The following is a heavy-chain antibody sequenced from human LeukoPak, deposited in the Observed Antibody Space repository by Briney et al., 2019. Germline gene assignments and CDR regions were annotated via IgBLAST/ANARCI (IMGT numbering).Heavy chain of an antibody. CDR3: ARPYSSTWAYFDY. CDR1: GYSFPNYW. V-gene: IGHV5-51*01. Sequence: GESLKISCKGFGYSFPNYWIGWVRQMPGKGLEWTGIIYPGDSDTRYSPSFQGQVTISADRSISTAYLHWSSLKASDTAIYFCARPYSSTWAYFDYWGQGTLVTVSS. D-gene: IGHD6-13*01. J-gene: IGHJ4*02. CDR2: IYPGDSDT.